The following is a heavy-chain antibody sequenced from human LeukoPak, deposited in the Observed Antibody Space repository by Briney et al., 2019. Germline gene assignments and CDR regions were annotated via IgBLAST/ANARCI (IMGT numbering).Heavy chain of an antibody. CDR2: IWPSGTT. CDR1: GGSIKSYY. Sequence: SETLSLTCTVSGGSIKSYYWSWIRLPAAKGLERMGRIWPSGTTTYNPSLKSRVTMSLDTSKNQFSPNLSSVTAADTAVYYCARDPHPDYGVLDAFDIWGQGTMVTVSS. D-gene: IGHD4-17*01. CDR3: ARDPHPDYGVLDAFDI. J-gene: IGHJ3*02. V-gene: IGHV4-4*07.